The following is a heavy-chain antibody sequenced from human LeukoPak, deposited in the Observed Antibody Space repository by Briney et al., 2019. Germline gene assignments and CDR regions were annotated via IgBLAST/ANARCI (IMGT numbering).Heavy chain of an antibody. J-gene: IGHJ4*01. D-gene: IGHD3-10*01. CDR3: AKDSAFYYLDD. CDR1: GFTFIIYG. Sequence: GGSLRLSCAASGFTFIIYGMHSVREAPGEGLEWVSFIRNNGNNQYSADCVKGRFTISRDNSKNTLYLKMNSLKGDDTAVYYCAKDSAFYYLDDWGKGTPVIISS. CDR2: IRNNGNNQ. V-gene: IGHV3-30*02.